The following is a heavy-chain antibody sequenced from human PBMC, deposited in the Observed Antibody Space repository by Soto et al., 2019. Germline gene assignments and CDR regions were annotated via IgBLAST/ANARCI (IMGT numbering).Heavy chain of an antibody. CDR1: GGTFSTST. CDR3: ARDSPIGSTYSGYDAIAS. CDR2: TIPLLNVA. J-gene: IGHJ4*02. D-gene: IGHD5-12*01. V-gene: IGHV1-69*08. Sequence: QVQLVQSGAEVKKPGSSVKVSCKASGGTFSTSTFTWVRQAPGQGLEWMGRTIPLLNVADYAQDFQGRVTITADISTSTAYMELTRLTSTDTAVYYCARDSPIGSTYSGYDAIASWGQGTLVTVS.